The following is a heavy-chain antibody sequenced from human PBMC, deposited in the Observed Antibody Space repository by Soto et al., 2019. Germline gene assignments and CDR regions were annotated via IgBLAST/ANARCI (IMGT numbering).Heavy chain of an antibody. D-gene: IGHD1-26*01. CDR1: GGTFSSYT. J-gene: IGHJ4*02. CDR2: IIPILGIA. Sequence: QVQLVQSGAEVKKPGSSVKVSCKASGGTFSSYTISWVRQAPGQGLEWMGRIIPILGIANYAQKFQGRVTITADKSTSTAYMELSSLRSEDTAVYYCARDSSSGRSGSYSLDYLGQGTLVTVSS. V-gene: IGHV1-69*08. CDR3: ARDSSSGRSGSYSLDY.